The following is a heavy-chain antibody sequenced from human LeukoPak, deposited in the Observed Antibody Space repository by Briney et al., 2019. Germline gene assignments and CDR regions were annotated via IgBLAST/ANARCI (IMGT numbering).Heavy chain of an antibody. V-gene: IGHV4-4*02. J-gene: IGHJ6*03. D-gene: IGHD2-15*01. CDR2: IYHSGST. Sequence: SETLSLTCAVSGGSISSSNWWSWVRQPPGKGLEWIGEIYHSGSTNYNPSLKSRVTISVDKSKNQFSLKLSSVTAADTAVYYCARDGRSYYYYYYMDVWSKGTTVTVSS. CDR3: ARDGRSYYYYYYMDV. CDR1: GGSISSSNW.